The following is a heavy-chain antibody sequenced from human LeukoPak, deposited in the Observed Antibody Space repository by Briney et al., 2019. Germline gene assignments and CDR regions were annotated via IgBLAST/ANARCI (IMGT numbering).Heavy chain of an antibody. J-gene: IGHJ4*02. CDR1: GGSISSYY. Sequence: PLETLSLTCTVSGGSISSYYWSWIRQPPGKGLEWIGYIYYSGSTNYNPSLKSRVTISVDTSKNQFSLQLNSVTPEDTAVYYCARGVVATGFDFWGQGTQVAVSS. D-gene: IGHD3-3*01. V-gene: IGHV4-59*12. CDR2: IYYSGST. CDR3: ARGVVATGFDF.